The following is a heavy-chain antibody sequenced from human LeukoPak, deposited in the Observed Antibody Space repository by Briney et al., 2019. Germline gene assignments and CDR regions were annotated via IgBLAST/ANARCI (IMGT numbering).Heavy chain of an antibody. CDR1: GFTFSSYG. CDR2: ISYDGSNK. D-gene: IGHD3-3*01. CDR3: AKDPGKFWSGHDY. Sequence: GGSLRLSCAASGFTFSSYGMHWVRQAPGKGLEWMAVISYDGSNKYYADSVKGRFTISRDNSKNTLYLQMNSLRGEDTAVYYCAKDPGKFWSGHDYWGQGTLVTVSS. J-gene: IGHJ4*02. V-gene: IGHV3-30*18.